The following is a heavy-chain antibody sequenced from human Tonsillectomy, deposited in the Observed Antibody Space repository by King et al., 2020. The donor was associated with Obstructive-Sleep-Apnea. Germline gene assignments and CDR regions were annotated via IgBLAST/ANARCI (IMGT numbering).Heavy chain of an antibody. CDR2: IRSKAYGGTT. CDR3: TRDPLYDSSGYYFPHFDY. CDR1: GFTFGDYA. D-gene: IGHD3-22*01. Sequence: VQLVESGGGLVQPGRSLRLSCTASGFTFGDYAMSWFRQAPGKGLEWVGFIRSKAYGGTTEYAASVKGRFTISRDDSKSIAYLQMNSLKTEDTAVYYCTRDPLYDSSGYYFPHFDYWGQGTLVTVSS. J-gene: IGHJ4*02. V-gene: IGHV3-49*03.